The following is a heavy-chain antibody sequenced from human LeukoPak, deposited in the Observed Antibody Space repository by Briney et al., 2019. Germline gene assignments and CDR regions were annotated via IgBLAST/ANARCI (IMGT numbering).Heavy chain of an antibody. V-gene: IGHV3-74*01. CDR2: INSDGSST. J-gene: IGHJ4*02. D-gene: IGHD3-10*01. CDR3: ARYYGSGSYAVDY. CDR1: GFTFRSYW. Sequence: GGSLRLSCAASGFTFRSYWMHWVRQAPGKGLVWDSRINSDGSSTSYADSVKGRFTISRDDAKNTLYLQMNSLRAEDTAVYYCARYYGSGSYAVDYWGQGTLVTVSS.